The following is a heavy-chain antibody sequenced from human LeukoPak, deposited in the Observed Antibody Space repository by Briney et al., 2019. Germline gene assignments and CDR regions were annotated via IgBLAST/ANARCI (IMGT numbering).Heavy chain of an antibody. Sequence: SSETLSLSCTVSGGSVSSYYWSWLRQTPGKGLEWIGYIYYSGSTYYNPSLKSRVTISVDTSKNQFSLKLSSVTAADTAVYYCARDWDTYCGGDCTDAFDIWGQGTMVTVSS. CDR3: ARDWDTYCGGDCTDAFDI. D-gene: IGHD2-21*01. CDR2: IYYSGST. CDR1: GGSVSSYY. J-gene: IGHJ3*02. V-gene: IGHV4-59*02.